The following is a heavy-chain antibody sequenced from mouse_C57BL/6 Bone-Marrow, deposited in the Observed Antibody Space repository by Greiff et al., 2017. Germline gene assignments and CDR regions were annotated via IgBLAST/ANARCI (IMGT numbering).Heavy chain of an antibody. CDR1: GFSLTSYG. CDR3: AKNGNDYDDSWFAY. D-gene: IGHD2-4*01. V-gene: IGHV2-5*01. Sequence: VKLQESGPGLVQPSQSLSITCTVSGFSLTSYGVHWVRQSPGKGLEWLGVIWRGGSTDYNAAFMSRLSITKDNSKSQVFFKMNSLQADDTAIYYCAKNGNDYDDSWFAYWGQGTLVTVSA. J-gene: IGHJ3*01. CDR2: IWRGGST.